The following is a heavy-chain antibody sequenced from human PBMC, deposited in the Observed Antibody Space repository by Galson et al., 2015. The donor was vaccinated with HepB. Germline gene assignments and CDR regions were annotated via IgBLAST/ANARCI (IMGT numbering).Heavy chain of an antibody. CDR1: GYSFTSYW. CDR2: IDPSDSYT. D-gene: IGHD3-22*01. V-gene: IGHV5-10-1*01. J-gene: IGHJ3*02. CDR3: ASPEVYDSSGYGAFDI. Sequence: QSGAEVKKPGESLKISCKGSGYSFTSYWIGWVRQMPGKGLEWMGRIDPSDSYTNYSPSFQGHVTISADKSISTAYLQWSSLKASDTAMYYCASPEVYDSSGYGAFDIWGQGTMVTVSS.